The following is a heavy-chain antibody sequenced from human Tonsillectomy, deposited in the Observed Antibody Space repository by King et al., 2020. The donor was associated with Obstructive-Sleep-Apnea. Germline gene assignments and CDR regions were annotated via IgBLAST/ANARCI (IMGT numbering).Heavy chain of an antibody. V-gene: IGHV3-30-3*01. D-gene: IGHD3-10*01. Sequence: QLVQSGGGVVQPGRSLRLSCAASGFTFSGYAMHWVRQAPGKGLEWVAVISYDGSNKYYADSVKGRFTISRDNSKNTLYLQMNSLRAEDTAVYYCAREYYGSGSSAFDIWGQGTMVTVSS. CDR1: GFTFSGYA. CDR2: ISYDGSNK. J-gene: IGHJ3*02. CDR3: AREYYGSGSSAFDI.